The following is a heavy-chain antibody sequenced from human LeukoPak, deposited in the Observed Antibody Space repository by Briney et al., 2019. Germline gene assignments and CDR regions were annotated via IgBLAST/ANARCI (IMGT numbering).Heavy chain of an antibody. D-gene: IGHD3-10*01. Sequence: GGSLRLSCAASGFTFSSYEMNWVRQAPGKGLEWVSSISSSSSYIYYADSVKGRFTISRDSAKNSLYLQMNSLRAEDTALYYCAKGWAGWFGELFSHFDYWGQGTLVTVSS. CDR3: AKGWAGWFGELFSHFDY. CDR2: ISSSSSYI. V-gene: IGHV3-21*04. J-gene: IGHJ4*02. CDR1: GFTFSSYE.